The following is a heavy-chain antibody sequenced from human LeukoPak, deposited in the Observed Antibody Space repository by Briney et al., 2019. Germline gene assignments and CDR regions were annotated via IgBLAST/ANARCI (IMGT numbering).Heavy chain of an antibody. V-gene: IGHV3-23*01. J-gene: IGHJ4*02. CDR3: AKDLKAAVAPAAIRGYFDY. D-gene: IGHD2-2*02. CDR2: ISGSGGST. Sequence: GGSLRLSCAASGFTFSNYAMSWVRQAPGKGLEWASGISGSGGSTYYGDSVKGRFTISRDNSKNTLYLQMNSLRAEDTAVYYCAKDLKAAVAPAAIRGYFDYWGQGILVIVSS. CDR1: GFTFSNYA.